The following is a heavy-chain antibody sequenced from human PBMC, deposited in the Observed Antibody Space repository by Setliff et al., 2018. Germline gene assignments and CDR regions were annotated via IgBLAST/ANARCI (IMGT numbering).Heavy chain of an antibody. CDR3: ARVASDTAMVHDY. J-gene: IGHJ4*02. Sequence: SETLSLTCTVFGASFSGYDYNWIRQSPGKGLEWLGEINHSGTTTYNPSLNSRVTISTDTSKNQFSLTLTSVTAADTAVYYCARVASDTAMVHDYWGQGTLVTVSS. CDR1: GASFSGYD. CDR2: INHSGTT. V-gene: IGHV4-34*01. D-gene: IGHD5-18*01.